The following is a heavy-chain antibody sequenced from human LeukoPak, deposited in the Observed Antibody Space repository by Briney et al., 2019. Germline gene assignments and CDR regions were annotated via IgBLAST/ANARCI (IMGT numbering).Heavy chain of an antibody. CDR1: GFIVTGNY. CDR3: ARDRAIILFGAFDI. V-gene: IGHV3-21*01. J-gene: IGHJ3*02. CDR2: ISSSSSYR. D-gene: IGHD3-3*01. Sequence: PGGSLRLSCAASGFIVTGNYMSWVRQAPGKGLEWVSSISSSSSYRYYADSVKGRFTISRDNAKNSLYLQMNSLRAEDTAVYYCARDRAIILFGAFDIWGQGTMVTVSS.